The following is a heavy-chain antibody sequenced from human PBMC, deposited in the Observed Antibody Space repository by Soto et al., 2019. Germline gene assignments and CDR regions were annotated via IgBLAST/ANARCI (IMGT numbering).Heavy chain of an antibody. Sequence: SQTLSLTCAISGDSVSSNTASWNWVRQSPSRGLEWLGRTYSRSKWYNDYAVSVKSRIIINPDTSKNQFSLQLNSVTPEDTAVYYCEDGENLGPKTGYAFDRWGQGILVAVS. V-gene: IGHV6-1*01. D-gene: IGHD3-10*01. CDR1: GDSVSSNTAS. CDR2: TYSRSKWYN. CDR3: EDGENLGPKTGYAFDR. J-gene: IGHJ4*02.